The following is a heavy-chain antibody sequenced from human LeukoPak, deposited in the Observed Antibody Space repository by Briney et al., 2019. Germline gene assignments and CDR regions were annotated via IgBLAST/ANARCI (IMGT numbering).Heavy chain of an antibody. V-gene: IGHV4-31*03. D-gene: IGHD3-22*01. Sequence: PSQTLSLTCTVSGGSISSGGYYWSWIRQHPGKGLEWIGNIYYRGSTYYNPSLKSRVTISVDTSKNQFSLKLSSVTAADTAVYYCARLRLSSGYPRYYYYGMDVWGQGTTVTVS. CDR3: ARLRLSSGYPRYYYYGMDV. CDR1: GGSISSGGYY. CDR2: IYYRGST. J-gene: IGHJ6*02.